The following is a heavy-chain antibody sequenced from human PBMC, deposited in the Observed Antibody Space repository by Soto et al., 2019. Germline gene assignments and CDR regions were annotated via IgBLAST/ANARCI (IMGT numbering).Heavy chain of an antibody. J-gene: IGHJ4*02. Sequence: SETLSLTCAVSGGSISSINWWSWVRQPPGKGLEWIGEIYHSGRTNYNTSLKSRVTISVDKSKNQSSLKLSSVTAADTAVYYCARVGVASSGWYSFYXWGQGTLVTVSX. CDR3: ARVGVASSGWYSFYX. CDR1: GGSISSINW. D-gene: IGHD6-19*01. CDR2: IYHSGRT. V-gene: IGHV4-4*02.